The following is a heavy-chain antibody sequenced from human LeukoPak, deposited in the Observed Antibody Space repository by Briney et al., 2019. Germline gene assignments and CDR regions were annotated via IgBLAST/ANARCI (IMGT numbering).Heavy chain of an antibody. D-gene: IGHD5-24*01. CDR2: IIPILGIA. CDR3: SRGPTIRGRWFDP. CDR1: GGTFSSYA. J-gene: IGHJ5*02. V-gene: IGHV1-69*04. Sequence: SVKVSCKASGGTFSSYAISQVRQAPGQGLEWMGRIIPILGIANYAQKFQGRVTITADKSTSTAYMELSSLRSEDTAVYYCSRGPTIRGRWFDPWGQGTLVTVSS.